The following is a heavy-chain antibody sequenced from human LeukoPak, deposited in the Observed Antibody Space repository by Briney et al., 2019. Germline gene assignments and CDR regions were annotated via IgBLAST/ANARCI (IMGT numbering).Heavy chain of an antibody. Sequence: ASVKVSCKASGGTFSSYAISWVRQAPGQGLEWMGGIIPIFGTANYAQKFQGRVTITADESTSTAYMELSSLRSEDTAVYYCASATHRGSSSSHYYYYYMDVWGKGTTVTVSS. V-gene: IGHV1-69*13. J-gene: IGHJ6*03. CDR3: ASATHRGSSSSHYYYYYMDV. D-gene: IGHD6-6*01. CDR1: GGTFSSYA. CDR2: IIPIFGTA.